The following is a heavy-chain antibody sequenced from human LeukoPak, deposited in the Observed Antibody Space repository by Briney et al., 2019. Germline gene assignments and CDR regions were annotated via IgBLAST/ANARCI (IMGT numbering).Heavy chain of an antibody. J-gene: IGHJ4*02. V-gene: IGHV1-8*02. CDR3: ARTSRSAFDY. CDR1: GGTFSSYA. Sequence: ASVKVSCKASGGTFSSYAISWVRQATGQGLEWMGWMNPNSGNTGYAQKFQGRVTMTRNTSISTAYMELSSLRSEDTAVYYCARTSRSAFDYWGQGTLVTVSS. CDR2: MNPNSGNT.